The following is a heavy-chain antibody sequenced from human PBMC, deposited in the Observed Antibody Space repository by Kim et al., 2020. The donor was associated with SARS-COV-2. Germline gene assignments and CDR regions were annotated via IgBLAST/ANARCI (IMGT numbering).Heavy chain of an antibody. D-gene: IGHD3-10*01. J-gene: IGHJ3*02. CDR2: IWYAGSNK. V-gene: IGHV3-33*01. Sequence: GGSLRLSCAASGFTFSSYGMHWVRQAPGKGLEWVAVIWYAGSNKYYADSVKGRFTISRDNSKNTLYLQMNSLRAEDTAVYYCERTDMIRGPFDAFDIWG. CDR3: ERTDMIRGPFDAFDI. CDR1: GFTFSSYG.